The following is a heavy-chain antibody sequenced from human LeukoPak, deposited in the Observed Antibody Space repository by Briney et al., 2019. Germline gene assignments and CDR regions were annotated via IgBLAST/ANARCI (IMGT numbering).Heavy chain of an antibody. V-gene: IGHV3-23*01. Sequence: PGGSLRLSCAVSEVTFSSPVMAWVRQAPGKGLEWVSGMTIRTVSGGEIHYADSVKGRFTISRDNSKNTVYLQINSLRAEDTAVYYCGKTTAGYSSGQKPAWPVDYWGQGTLVTVSS. CDR3: GKTTAGYSSGQKPAWPVDY. D-gene: IGHD5-18*01. J-gene: IGHJ4*02. CDR1: EVTFSSPV. CDR2: IRTVSGGEI.